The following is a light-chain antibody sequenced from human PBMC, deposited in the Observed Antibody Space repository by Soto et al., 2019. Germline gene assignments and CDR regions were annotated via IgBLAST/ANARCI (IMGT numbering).Light chain of an antibody. V-gene: IGKV1-39*01. Sequence: DIQMTQSPSSLSASVGDRVTITCRASQSISNYLNWYQQKPGKAPKLLIYAASSLQSGVPSRFSGSGSGTDLTLTISSLQSDDFATYYCHQSYNTPLTFGGGTKVEIK. CDR2: AAS. CDR1: QSISNY. CDR3: HQSYNTPLT. J-gene: IGKJ4*01.